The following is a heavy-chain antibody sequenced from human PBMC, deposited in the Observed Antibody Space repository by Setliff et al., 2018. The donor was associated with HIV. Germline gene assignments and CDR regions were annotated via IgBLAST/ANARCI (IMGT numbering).Heavy chain of an antibody. Sequence: PSETLSLTCAVSGYSISSGYYWGWIRQPPGKGLEWVGSIYHSGTTYYNPSLKSRVTISVDTSKNQFSLKLTSVTAEDTAVYYCARHEDYGDYPTFFDYWGQGTLVTVSS. CDR2: IYHSGTT. J-gene: IGHJ4*02. CDR3: ARHEDYGDYPTFFDY. V-gene: IGHV4-38-2*01. CDR1: GYSISSGYY. D-gene: IGHD4-17*01.